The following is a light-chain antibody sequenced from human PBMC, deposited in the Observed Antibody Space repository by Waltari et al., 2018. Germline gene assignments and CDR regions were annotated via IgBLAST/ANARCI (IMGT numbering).Light chain of an antibody. CDR2: DAS. CDR1: RGISNS. CDR3: QQCYGTPYT. J-gene: IGKJ2*01. Sequence: DIQMTHSPSSLSASVGDRVNITCRASRGISNSLAWYQQKPGKAPNLLLYDASRLETGVPSRFSGSGSGTDYTLTISSLQPEDFATYYCQQCYGTPYTFGQGTKLEIK. V-gene: IGKV1-NL1*01.